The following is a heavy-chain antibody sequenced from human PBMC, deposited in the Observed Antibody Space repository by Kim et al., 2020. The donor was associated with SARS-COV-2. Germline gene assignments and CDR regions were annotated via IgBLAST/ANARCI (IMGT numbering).Heavy chain of an antibody. CDR3: ASTSELRGVATYYFYMDD. V-gene: IGHV4-39*01. D-gene: IGHD3-10*01. J-gene: IGHJ6*03. Sequence: SETLSLTCTVSGGSISSSSYYWGWIRQPPGKGLEWVGSIYYSGTTYYNPSLRSRVTISVDTSNNQFSLTLSSMTAADTALYFCASTSELRGVATYYFYMDDWGKGTAVTVSS. CDR1: GGSISSSSYY. CDR2: IYYSGTT.